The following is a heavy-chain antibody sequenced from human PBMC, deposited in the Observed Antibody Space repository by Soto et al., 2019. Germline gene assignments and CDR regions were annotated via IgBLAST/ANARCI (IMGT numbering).Heavy chain of an antibody. CDR1: GFTFSSYS. CDR2: ISSSSSYI. D-gene: IGHD2-2*01. Sequence: PGGSLRLSCAASGFTFSSYSMNWVRQAPGKGLEWVSSISSSSSYIYYADSVKGRFTISRDNAKNSLYLQMNSLRAEDTAVYYCAKQPSRVVVPAAIDYWGQGTLVTVSS. CDR3: AKQPSRVVVPAAIDY. J-gene: IGHJ4*02. V-gene: IGHV3-21*01.